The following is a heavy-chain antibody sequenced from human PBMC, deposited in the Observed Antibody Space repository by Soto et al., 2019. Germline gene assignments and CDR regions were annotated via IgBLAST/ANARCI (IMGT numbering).Heavy chain of an antibody. D-gene: IGHD1-26*01. V-gene: IGHV4-59*01. Sequence: SETLSLTCTVSGGSISSYYWSWIRQPPGKGLEWIGYIYYSGSTNYNPSLKSRVTISVDTSKNQFSLKLSSVTAADTAVHYCARGVGATHDAFDIWGQGTMVTVSS. CDR3: ARGVGATHDAFDI. CDR2: IYYSGST. J-gene: IGHJ3*02. CDR1: GGSISSYY.